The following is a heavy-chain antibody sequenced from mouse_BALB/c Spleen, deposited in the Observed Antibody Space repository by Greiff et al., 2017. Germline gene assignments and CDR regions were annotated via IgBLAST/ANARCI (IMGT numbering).Heavy chain of an antibody. D-gene: IGHD1-1*01. CDR3: ARGRDYYGSSYGYAMDY. V-gene: IGHV5-17*02. CDR1: GFTFSSFG. CDR2: ISSGSSTI. J-gene: IGHJ4*01. Sequence: EVQLVESGGGLVQPGGSRKLSCAASGFTFSSFGMHWVRQAPEKGLEWVAYISSGSSTIYYADTVKGRFTISRDNPKNTLFLQMTSLRSEDTAMYYCARGRDYYGSSYGYAMDYWGQGTTLTVSS.